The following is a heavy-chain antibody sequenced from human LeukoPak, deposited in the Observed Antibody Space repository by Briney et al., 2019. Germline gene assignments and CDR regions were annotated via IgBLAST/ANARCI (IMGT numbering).Heavy chain of an antibody. Sequence: GGSLRLSCATSGFSLRGYAMHWIRQAPGKGLEWVALISFDGSIKSYADSVKGRLTISRDNSENTLYLQMNSLRAEDTAVYYCARDRKDIVVVVAAVYYYYGMDVWGQGTTVTVSS. CDR2: ISFDGSIK. V-gene: IGHV3-30-3*01. J-gene: IGHJ6*02. D-gene: IGHD2-15*01. CDR1: GFSLRGYA. CDR3: ARDRKDIVVVVAAVYYYYGMDV.